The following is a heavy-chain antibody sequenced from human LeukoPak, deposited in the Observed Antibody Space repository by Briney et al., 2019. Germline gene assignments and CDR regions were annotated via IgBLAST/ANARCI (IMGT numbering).Heavy chain of an antibody. J-gene: IGHJ4*02. V-gene: IGHV3-48*04. CDR2: ISSSGSTI. D-gene: IGHD2-2*01. CDR3: ARGVKYQLLWYYFDY. Sequence: GGSLRLSCAASGFLFSRYWMSWVRQAPGKGLEWVSYISSSGSTIYYADSVKGRFTISRDNAKNSLYLQMNSLRAEDTAVYYCARGVKYQLLWYYFDYWGQGTLVTVSS. CDR1: GFLFSRYW.